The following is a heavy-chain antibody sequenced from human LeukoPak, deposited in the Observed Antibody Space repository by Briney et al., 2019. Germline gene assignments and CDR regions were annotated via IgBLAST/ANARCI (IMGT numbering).Heavy chain of an antibody. CDR1: GFTFSTYA. CDR3: ARDLDAYGSGSSLDS. D-gene: IGHD3-10*01. Sequence: GGSLRLSCAASGFTFSTYAIHWVRQGPGKGLEWVAVIWHDGSNKDYGYCAKGRFTISRENSKNLVHLQMNSLRPEDTAVYYCARDLDAYGSGSSLDSWGQGTLDTVPS. CDR2: IWHDGSNK. J-gene: IGHJ4*02. V-gene: IGHV3-33*01.